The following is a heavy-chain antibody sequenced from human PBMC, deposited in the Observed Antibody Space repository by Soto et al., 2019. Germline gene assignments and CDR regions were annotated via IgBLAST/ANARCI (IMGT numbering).Heavy chain of an antibody. CDR2: ISGSGGTT. D-gene: IGHD1-26*01. V-gene: IGHV3-23*01. CDR1: GFSFSNFA. J-gene: IGHJ4*02. Sequence: PGGSLRLSCAASGFSFSNFAVNWVRQAPGKGLEWVSTISGSGGTTYYADSVKGRFTISRDNSQDTLFLQMNSLRAEDTAVYYCAKIGPPVGATGPYYHFDYWGPGTLVTVSS. CDR3: AKIGPPVGATGPYYHFDY.